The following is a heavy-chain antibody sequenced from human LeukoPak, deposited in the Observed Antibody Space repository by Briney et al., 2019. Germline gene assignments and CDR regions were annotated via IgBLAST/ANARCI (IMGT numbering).Heavy chain of an antibody. J-gene: IGHJ4*02. V-gene: IGHV6-1*01. Sequence: SQTPSLTCAISGDSVSSNRTAWNWIRQSPSRGLEWLGRTYYRSKWYTDYAVSVKSRITINPDTSKNQFSLKLSSVTAADTAVYYCARVLGYCSSTSCHWELFDYWGQGTLVTVSS. CDR2: TYYRSKWYT. CDR1: GDSVSSNRTA. CDR3: ARVLGYCSSTSCHWELFDY. D-gene: IGHD2-2*01.